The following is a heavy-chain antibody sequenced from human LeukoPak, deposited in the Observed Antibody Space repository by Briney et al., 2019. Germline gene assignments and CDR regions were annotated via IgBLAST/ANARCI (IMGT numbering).Heavy chain of an antibody. CDR2: IWYDGSNK. CDR3: ARDRYSYGYFDY. J-gene: IGHJ4*02. CDR1: GFTFSSYG. D-gene: IGHD5-18*01. Sequence: GGSLRLSCAASGFTFSSYGMHWVRQAPGRGLEWVAVIWYDGSNKYYADSVKGRFTISRDNSKNTLYLQMNSLRAEDTAVYYCARDRYSYGYFDYWGQGTLVTVSS. V-gene: IGHV3-33*01.